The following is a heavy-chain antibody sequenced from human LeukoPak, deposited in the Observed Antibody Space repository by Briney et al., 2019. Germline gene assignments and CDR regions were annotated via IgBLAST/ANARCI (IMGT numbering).Heavy chain of an antibody. CDR3: ARLNCSGGSCYPYYYYYYMDV. D-gene: IGHD2-15*01. J-gene: IGHJ6*03. CDR2: IYYSGST. Sequence: SETLSLTCTVSGGSISSYYGSWIRQPPGKGREWIGYIYYSGSTNYNPSLKSRVTISVDTSKNQFSLKLSSVTAADTAVYYCARLNCSGGSCYPYYYYYYMDVWGKGTTVTVSS. CDR1: GGSISSYY. V-gene: IGHV4-59*08.